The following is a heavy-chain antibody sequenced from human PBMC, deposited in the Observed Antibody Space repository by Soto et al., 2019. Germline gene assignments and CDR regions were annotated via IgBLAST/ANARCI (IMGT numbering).Heavy chain of an antibody. D-gene: IGHD4-17*01. CDR2: IRNRANSYGT. Sequence: GGSLRLSCAASGFTFSDHYMDWVRQAPGKGLEWAGRIRNRANSYGTDYAAAVKGRFTISRDDSRNSLYLQMSSLRTEDTAVYYCARGVTTVTTLYFQHWGQGTLVTVSS. V-gene: IGHV3-72*01. CDR3: ARGVTTVTTLYFQH. CDR1: GFTFSDHY. J-gene: IGHJ1*01.